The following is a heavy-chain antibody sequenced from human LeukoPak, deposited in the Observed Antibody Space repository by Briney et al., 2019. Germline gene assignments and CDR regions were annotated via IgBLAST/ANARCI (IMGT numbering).Heavy chain of an antibody. CDR1: GGTFSSYA. CDR3: ARDPRASSSTRYGVPYYYMDV. D-gene: IGHD2-2*01. J-gene: IGHJ6*03. Sequence: GASVKVSCKASGGTFSSYAISWVRQAPGQGLEWMGGIIPIFGTANYAQKFQGRVTITTDESTSTAYMELSSLRSEDTAVYYCARDPRASSSTRYGVPYYYMDVWGKGTTVTVSS. CDR2: IIPIFGTA. V-gene: IGHV1-69*05.